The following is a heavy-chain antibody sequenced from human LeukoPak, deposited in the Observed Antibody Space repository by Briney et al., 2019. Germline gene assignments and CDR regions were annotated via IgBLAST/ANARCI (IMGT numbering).Heavy chain of an antibody. CDR3: ARDRFVVVPAASRYYYYYYMDV. Sequence: PSETLSLTCTVSGGSISSYYWSWIRQPPGKGLEWIGYIYYSGSTYHNPSLKSRVTISVDTSKNQFSLKLSSVTAADTAVYYCARDRFVVVPAASRYYYYYYMDVWGKGTTVTVSS. CDR1: GGSISSYY. CDR2: IYYSGST. V-gene: IGHV4-59*12. J-gene: IGHJ6*03. D-gene: IGHD2-2*01.